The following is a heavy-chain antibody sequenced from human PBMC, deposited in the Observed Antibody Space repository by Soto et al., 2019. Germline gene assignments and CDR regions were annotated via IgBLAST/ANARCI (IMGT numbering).Heavy chain of an antibody. CDR1: GGSIRSGGYY. CDR2: IYYSGNT. V-gene: IGHV4-31*03. J-gene: IGHJ6*02. Sequence: PSETLSLTCTVSGGSIRSGGYYWSWVRQNPRKGLEWIGNIYYSGNTYYNPSLKSRLAISVDTSKNQFSLNLSSVTAADTAVYDCARERLMATAGTARHYFGLDVWGQGTTVTVSS. D-gene: IGHD5-18*01. CDR3: ARERLMATAGTARHYFGLDV.